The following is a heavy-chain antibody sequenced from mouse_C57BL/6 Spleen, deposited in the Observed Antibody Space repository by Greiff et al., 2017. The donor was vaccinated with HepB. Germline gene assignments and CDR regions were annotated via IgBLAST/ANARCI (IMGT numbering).Heavy chain of an antibody. V-gene: IGHV1-26*01. CDR2: INPNNGGT. Sequence: VQLQQSGPELVKPGASVKISCKASGYTFTDYYMNWVKQSHGKSLEWIGDINPNNGGTSYNQKFKGKATLTVDKSSSTAYMELRSLTSEDSAVYYCARWAYYSNYYFDYWGQGTTLTVSS. D-gene: IGHD2-5*01. J-gene: IGHJ2*01. CDR3: ARWAYYSNYYFDY. CDR1: GYTFTDYY.